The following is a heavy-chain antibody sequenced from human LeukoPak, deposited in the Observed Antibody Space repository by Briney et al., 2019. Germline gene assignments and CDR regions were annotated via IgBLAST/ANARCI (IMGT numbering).Heavy chain of an antibody. CDR1: GGSISSSRSYY. V-gene: IGHV4-39*01. D-gene: IGHD2-15*01. CDR3: ARQYYCSAASCSNWFDP. J-gene: IGHJ5*02. Sequence: PSETLSLTCSVSGGSISSSRSYYWGWIRQPPGKGLECIGSIYYGGSTYYNPSLKSRVTIYVDTSRNQFSLRLSSVTAADTAVYCCARQYYCSAASCSNWFDPWGQGTLVTVSS. CDR2: IYYGGST.